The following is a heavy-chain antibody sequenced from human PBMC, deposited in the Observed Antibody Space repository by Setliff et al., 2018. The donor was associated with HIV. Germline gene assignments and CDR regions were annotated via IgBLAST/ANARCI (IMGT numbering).Heavy chain of an antibody. CDR3: ARDPFLAQGFWSGYYSDY. CDR1: GFTFSDAW. CDR2: IKSKSDGGTT. Sequence: GSLRLSCAVSGFTFSDAWMTWVRQAPGKGLEWVGRIKSKSDGGTTDYAAPVKGRFTISRDDSKNTLYLQMNNLKTEDTAVYYCARDPFLAQGFWSGYYSDYWGQGTLVTVSS. J-gene: IGHJ4*02. D-gene: IGHD3-3*01. V-gene: IGHV3-15*01.